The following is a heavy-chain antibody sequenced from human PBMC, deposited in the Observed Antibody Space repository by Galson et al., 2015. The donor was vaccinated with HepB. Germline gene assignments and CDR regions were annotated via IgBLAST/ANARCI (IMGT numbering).Heavy chain of an antibody. CDR2: ISYDGSNK. CDR3: AKDGALLLWFGELPLHFDY. Sequence: SLRLSCAASGFTFSSYGMHWVRQAPGKGLEWVAVISYDGSNKYYADSVKGRFTISRDNSKNTLYLQMNSLRAEDTAVYYCAKDGALLLWFGELPLHFDYWGQGTQVTVSS. CDR1: GFTFSSYG. D-gene: IGHD3-10*01. J-gene: IGHJ4*02. V-gene: IGHV3-30*18.